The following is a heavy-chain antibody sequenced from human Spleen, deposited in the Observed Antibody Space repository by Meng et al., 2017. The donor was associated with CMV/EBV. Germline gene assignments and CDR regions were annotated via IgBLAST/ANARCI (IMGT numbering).Heavy chain of an antibody. CDR1: GFTFSSYW. CDR3: ARDAEVAPAALRTFYYYAMDV. D-gene: IGHD2-2*02. V-gene: IGHV3-7*01. CDR2: IKEDGSER. J-gene: IGHJ6*02. Sequence: GESLKISCAASGFTFSSYWMSWVRQAPGKGLEWVANIKEDGSERYYVDSAKGRFTISRDNAKNSLYLQMNSLRADDSAVYYCARDAEVAPAALRTFYYYAMDVWGQGSTVTVSS.